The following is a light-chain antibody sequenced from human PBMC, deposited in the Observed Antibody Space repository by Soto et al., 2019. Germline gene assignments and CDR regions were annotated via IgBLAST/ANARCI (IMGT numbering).Light chain of an antibody. CDR1: QTIGTI. CDR3: QRTYRPACS. V-gene: IGKV1-39*01. Sequence: DIQMTQSPSSLSASVRDRVTMTCRASQTIGTILNWYQQRPGKAPKLLVSAASSLQGGVPSRFSGSGSGSHFTLPVTGRQLQDFACYEVQRTYRPACSFGQGTK. CDR2: AAS. J-gene: IGKJ2*02.